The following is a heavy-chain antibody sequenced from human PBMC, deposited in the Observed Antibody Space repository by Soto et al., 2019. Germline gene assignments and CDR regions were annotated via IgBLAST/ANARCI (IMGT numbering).Heavy chain of an antibody. D-gene: IGHD1-26*01. CDR3: ARGVGSSPPQY. Sequence: SETLSLTCTISGGSVSVYYWSWIRQSTGQGLEWIGYIYASGSPYYNPSLRSRVTISADTSKNQISLKLTSPAAADTAVYYCARGVGSSPPQYWGRGTLVTVSS. V-gene: IGHV4-59*02. CDR1: GGSVSVYY. J-gene: IGHJ4*02. CDR2: IYASGSP.